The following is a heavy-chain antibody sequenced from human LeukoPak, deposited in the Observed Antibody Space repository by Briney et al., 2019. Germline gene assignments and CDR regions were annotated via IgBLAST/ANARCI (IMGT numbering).Heavy chain of an antibody. CDR2: INPNSGGT. D-gene: IGHD2-2*01. J-gene: IGHJ4*02. Sequence: GASVRVSCKASGYTFTGYYMHWVRQAPGQGLEWMAWINPNSGGTYYAQNFHDGITMTRDTSISTASMELSRLRSDDTAIYSCARANALYCSSTSCLFDYWGQGTLVTVSS. V-gene: IGHV1-2*02. CDR3: ARANALYCSSTSCLFDY. CDR1: GYTFTGYY.